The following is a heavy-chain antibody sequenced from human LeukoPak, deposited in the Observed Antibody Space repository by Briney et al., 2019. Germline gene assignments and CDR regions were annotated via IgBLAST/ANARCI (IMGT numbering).Heavy chain of an antibody. CDR1: GFMFSDYY. CDR3: ARRDWDSGAVRAFDI. J-gene: IGHJ3*02. CDR2: ISNDSVDK. D-gene: IGHD3-3*01. V-gene: IGHV3-11*04. Sequence: KAGGSLRLSCVGSGFMFSDYYMSWIRQAPGKGLEWVSYISNDSVDKYYVDSVRGRFTISRDNAKKSMYLQMSGLRVEDTAVYYCARRDWDSGAVRAFDIWGQGTMVTVSS.